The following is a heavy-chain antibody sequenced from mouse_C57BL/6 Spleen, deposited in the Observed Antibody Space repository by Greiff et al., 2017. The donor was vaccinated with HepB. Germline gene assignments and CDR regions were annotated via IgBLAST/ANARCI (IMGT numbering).Heavy chain of an antibody. J-gene: IGHJ2*01. CDR3: ARRVVANFDY. V-gene: IGHV5-9*01. CDR1: GFTFSSYT. D-gene: IGHD1-1*02. Sequence: EVHLVESGGGLVKPGGSLKLSCAASGFTFSSYTMSWVRQTPEKRLEWVATISGGGGNTYYPDSVKGRFTISRDNAKNTLYLQMSSLRSEDTALYYCARRVVANFDYWGQGTTLTVSS. CDR2: ISGGGGNT.